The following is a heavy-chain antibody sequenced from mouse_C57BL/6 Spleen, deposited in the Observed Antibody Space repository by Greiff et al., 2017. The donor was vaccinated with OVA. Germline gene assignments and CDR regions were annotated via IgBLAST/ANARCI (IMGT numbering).Heavy chain of an antibody. CDR1: GYTFTSYW. D-gene: IGHD2-4*01. J-gene: IGHJ2*01. CDR2: IYPGSGST. CDR3: ARGAVYYDYDYYFDY. V-gene: IGHV1-55*01. Sequence: VKLQQPGAELVKPGASVKMSCKASGYTFTSYWITWVKQRPGQGLEWIGDIYPGSGSTNYNEKFKSKATLTVDTSSSTAYMQLSSLTSEDSAVYYCARGAVYYDYDYYFDYWGQGTTLTVSS.